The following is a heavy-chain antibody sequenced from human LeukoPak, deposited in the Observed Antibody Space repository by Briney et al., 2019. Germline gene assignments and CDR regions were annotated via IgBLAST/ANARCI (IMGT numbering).Heavy chain of an antibody. CDR2: IIPIFGTA. Sequence: ASVKVSCKASGGTFSSYAISWVRQAPGQGLEWMGRIIPIFGTANYAQKFQGRVTITTDESTSTAYMELSSLRSEDTAVYYCARASVIAVAGGYYYYYYYMDVWGKGTTVTVSS. V-gene: IGHV1-69*05. CDR1: GGTFSSYA. CDR3: ARASVIAVAGGYYYYYYYMDV. J-gene: IGHJ6*03. D-gene: IGHD6-19*01.